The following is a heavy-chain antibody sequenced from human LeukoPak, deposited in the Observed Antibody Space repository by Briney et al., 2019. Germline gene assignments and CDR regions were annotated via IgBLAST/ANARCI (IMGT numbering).Heavy chain of an antibody. V-gene: IGHV4-59*01. D-gene: IGHD3-10*01. CDR2: IYYSGST. J-gene: IGHJ3*02. CDR1: GGSISSYY. CDR3: ARFRDYYGNDAFDI. Sequence: PSETLSLTCTVSGGSISSYYWSWIRQPPGKGLEWIGYIYYSGSTNYNPSLKSRVTISVDTSKNQFSLKLSSVTAADTAVYYCARFRDYYGNDAFDIWGQGTMVTVSS.